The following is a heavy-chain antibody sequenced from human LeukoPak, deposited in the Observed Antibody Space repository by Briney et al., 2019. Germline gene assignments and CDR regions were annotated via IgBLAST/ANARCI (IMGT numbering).Heavy chain of an antibody. J-gene: IGHJ4*02. D-gene: IGHD1-26*01. CDR2: INHSGST. CDR1: GGSFSGYY. CDR3: ARQAPDGGGSYYFDY. V-gene: IGHV4-34*01. Sequence: SETLSLTCAVYGGSFSGYYWSWIRQPPGKGLEWIGEINHSGSTNYNPSLKSRVTISVDTSKNQFSLKLSSVTAADTAVYYCARQAPDGGGSYYFDYWGQGTLVTVSS.